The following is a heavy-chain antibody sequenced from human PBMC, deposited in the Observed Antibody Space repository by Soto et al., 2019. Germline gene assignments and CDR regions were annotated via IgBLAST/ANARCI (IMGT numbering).Heavy chain of an antibody. D-gene: IGHD6-19*01. V-gene: IGHV3-23*01. J-gene: IGHJ4*02. CDR3: AKDRGGFTSGWEFFDF. CDR2: ISGNGATT. CDR1: GVAFSFYS. Sequence: EVALLESGGGLAQPGGSLRLSCEVSGVAFSFYSMSWVRQAPGKGLEWVASISGNGATTYYAASGKGRFTFSRDNSKNTVHLQMNSLRGEDTAVYYCAKDRGGFTSGWEFFDFWGQGTLVTVSS.